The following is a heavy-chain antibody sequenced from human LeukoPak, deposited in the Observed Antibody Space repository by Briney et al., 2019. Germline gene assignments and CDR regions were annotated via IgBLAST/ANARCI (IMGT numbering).Heavy chain of an antibody. CDR3: ASTGYYYYYYMGV. J-gene: IGHJ6*03. CDR1: GGTFSSYA. V-gene: IGHV1-69*05. Sequence: SVKVPCKASGGTFSSYAISWVRQAPGQGLEWMGGIIPIFGTANYAQKFQGRVTITTDESTSTAYMELSSLRSEDTAVYHCASTGYYYYYYMGVWGKGTTVTVSS. CDR2: IIPIFGTA.